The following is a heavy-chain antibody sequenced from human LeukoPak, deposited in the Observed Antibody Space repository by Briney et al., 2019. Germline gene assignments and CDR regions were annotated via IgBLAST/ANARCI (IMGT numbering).Heavy chain of an antibody. CDR1: GFTFSSYS. J-gene: IGHJ4*02. Sequence: VGSLRLSCAASGFTFSSYSMNWVRQAPGKGLEWFSSISSSSSYIYYADSVKGRFTISRDKAKNSLYLKMNSVRAEDTATYYCARGRYGMKWGQGTLVTVSS. D-gene: IGHD2-8*01. CDR3: ARGRYGMK. V-gene: IGHV3-21*01. CDR2: ISSSSSYI.